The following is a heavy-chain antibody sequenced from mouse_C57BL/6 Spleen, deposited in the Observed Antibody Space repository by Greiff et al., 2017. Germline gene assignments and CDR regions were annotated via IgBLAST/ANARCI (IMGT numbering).Heavy chain of an antibody. V-gene: IGHV5-17*01. CDR1: GFTFSDYG. J-gene: IGHJ1*03. CDR2: ISSGSSTI. D-gene: IGHD1-1*01. Sequence: DVKLVESGGGLVKPGGSLKLSCAASGFTFSDYGMHWVRQAPEKGLEWVAYISSGSSTIYYADTVKGRFTISRDNAKNTLFLQMSSLRSEDTAMYYCARLYYYGSSPFWYFDVWGTGTTVTVSS. CDR3: ARLYYYGSSPFWYFDV.